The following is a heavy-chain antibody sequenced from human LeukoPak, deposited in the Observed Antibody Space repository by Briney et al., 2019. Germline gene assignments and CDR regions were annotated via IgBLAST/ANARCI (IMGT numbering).Heavy chain of an antibody. CDR1: GYTFTSYY. Sequence: ASVKVSCKASGYTFTSYYVHWVRQAPGQGLEWMGIINPSGGSTSYAQKFQGRVTMTRDTSTSTVYMELSSLRSEDTAVYYCARDPLYGSGSYRTIFDYWGQGTLVTVSS. V-gene: IGHV1-46*01. D-gene: IGHD3-10*01. CDR3: ARDPLYGSGSYRTIFDY. J-gene: IGHJ4*02. CDR2: INPSGGST.